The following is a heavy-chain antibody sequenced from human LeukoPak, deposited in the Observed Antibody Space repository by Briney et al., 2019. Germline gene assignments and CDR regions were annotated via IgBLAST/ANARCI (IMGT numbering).Heavy chain of an antibody. D-gene: IGHD3-3*01. CDR3: ASGPRGNDFWSGRYYFDY. V-gene: IGHV4-39*01. J-gene: IGHJ4*02. CDR1: GGSISSSSYY. Sequence: PSETLSLTCTVSGGSISSSSYYWGWIRQPPGKGLEWIGSIYYSGSTYYNPSLKSRVTISVDTSKNQFSLKLSSVTAADTAVYYCASGPRGNDFWSGRYYFDYRGQGTLVTVSS. CDR2: IYYSGST.